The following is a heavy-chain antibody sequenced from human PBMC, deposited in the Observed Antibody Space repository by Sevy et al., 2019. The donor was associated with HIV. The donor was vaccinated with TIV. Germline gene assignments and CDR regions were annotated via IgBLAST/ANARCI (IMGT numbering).Heavy chain of an antibody. D-gene: IGHD3-10*01. Sequence: ASVKVSCKASGGTFSSYAISWVRQAPGQGLEWMGGIIPIFGTANYAQKFQGRVTITADESTSPAYMELSSLRSEDTAVYYCARDGSGSHRNWFDPWGQGTLVTVSS. CDR3: ARDGSGSHRNWFDP. CDR1: GGTFSSYA. CDR2: IIPIFGTA. V-gene: IGHV1-69*13. J-gene: IGHJ5*02.